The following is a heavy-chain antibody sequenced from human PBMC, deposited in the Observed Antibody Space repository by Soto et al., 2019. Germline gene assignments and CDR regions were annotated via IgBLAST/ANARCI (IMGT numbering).Heavy chain of an antibody. J-gene: IGHJ6*02. D-gene: IGHD2-8*01. CDR3: ARDQRIVLMLYAIPYYYYGMDV. CDR1: GGTFSSYA. V-gene: IGHV1-69*01. Sequence: QVQLVQSGAEVKKPGSSVKVSCKASGGTFSSYAISWVRQAPGQGLEWMGGIIPIFGTANYAQKFQGRVTINADESTSTAYMELSSLRSEDTAVYYCARDQRIVLMLYAIPYYYYGMDVWGQGTTVTVSS. CDR2: IIPIFGTA.